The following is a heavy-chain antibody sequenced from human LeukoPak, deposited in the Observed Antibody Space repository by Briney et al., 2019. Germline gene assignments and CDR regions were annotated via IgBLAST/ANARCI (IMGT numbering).Heavy chain of an antibody. V-gene: IGHV5-51*03. Sequence: PGESLEISCKGSGYSFTSYWHGLGRPMPGKGAGLGGIIYPGGSDTIYSTSFEGQVTISADKSISTPYLQWSSLKASDTAMYYGARLSDVVTGPIDYWGQGTLVTVSS. CDR1: GYSFTSYW. J-gene: IGHJ4*02. D-gene: IGHD3-22*01. CDR2: IYPGGSDT. CDR3: ARLSDVVTGPIDY.